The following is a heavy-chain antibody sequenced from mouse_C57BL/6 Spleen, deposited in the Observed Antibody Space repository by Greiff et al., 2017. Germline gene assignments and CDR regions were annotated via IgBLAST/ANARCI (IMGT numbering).Heavy chain of an antibody. Sequence: EVKLVESEGGLVQPGSSMKLSCTASGFTFSDYYMAWVRQVPEKGLEWVANINYDGSSTYYLDSLKSRFIISRDNAKNILYLQMSSLKSEDTATYYCARDLRDYGGFDYWGQGTTLTVSS. CDR1: GFTFSDYY. J-gene: IGHJ2*01. D-gene: IGHD2-4*01. CDR3: ARDLRDYGGFDY. CDR2: INYDGSST. V-gene: IGHV5-16*01.